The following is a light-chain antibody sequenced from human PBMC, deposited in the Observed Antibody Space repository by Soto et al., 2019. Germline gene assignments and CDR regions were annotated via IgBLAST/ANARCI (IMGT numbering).Light chain of an antibody. J-gene: IGLJ3*02. CDR2: DNS. CDR3: QVWHSSSDHWV. V-gene: IGLV3-21*02. CDR1: NIGSKS. Sequence: SYELTQPPSVSVAPGQTARITCGGNNIGSKSVHWYQLKPAQAPVLVVYDNSDRPSGIPERFSGSNSGNTATLTINRVGAGDEADYYCQVWHSSSDHWVFGGGTKPTVL.